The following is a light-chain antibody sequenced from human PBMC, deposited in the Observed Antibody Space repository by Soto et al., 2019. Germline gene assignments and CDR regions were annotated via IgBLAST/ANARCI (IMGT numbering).Light chain of an antibody. CDR1: QSVXYSSNNKNY. V-gene: IGKV4-1*01. CDR2: WAS. J-gene: IGKJ4*01. CDR3: QQYYRTPIT. Sequence: DIVMTQSPDSLTVSLGERATINCRSSQSVXYSSNNKNYLAWYQHKPGQPPKPLIYWASTRDSGVPDRFSGSGAGTDFTLTISSLQAEDVAVYSCQQYYRTPITFGGGTKVDIK.